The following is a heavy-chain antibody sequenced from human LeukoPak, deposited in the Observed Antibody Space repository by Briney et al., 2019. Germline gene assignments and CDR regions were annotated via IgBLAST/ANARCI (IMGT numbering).Heavy chain of an antibody. CDR3: ATADWESFYFDS. V-gene: IGHV4-31*03. D-gene: IGHD1-26*01. Sequence: PSLTLSLTCTASGGSISSGGYYWNWIRQHPGKGLEWIGFTSYSEGTYYNPSLMSRITISVDISQNQFSLKMRDVTAADTAVYFCATADWESFYFDSWGQGALVAVSS. CDR1: GGSISSGGYY. CDR2: TSYSEGT. J-gene: IGHJ4*02.